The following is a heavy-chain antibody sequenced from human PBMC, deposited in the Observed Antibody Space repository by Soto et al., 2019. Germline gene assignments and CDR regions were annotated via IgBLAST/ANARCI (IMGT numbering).Heavy chain of an antibody. Sequence: QVQLVESGGGVVQPGRSLRLSCAASGTTFSNFAMHWVRLTPGKGLEWLAVISYDRKNEYYADSVKGRFTISRDNSKSTLYLQMNSLTAEDTAVYYCARGGRNYYDGTGYYYWGHGTLVTVSS. V-gene: IGHV3-30*04. D-gene: IGHD3-22*01. CDR1: GTTFSNFA. J-gene: IGHJ4*01. CDR2: ISYDRKNE. CDR3: ARGGRNYYDGTGYYY.